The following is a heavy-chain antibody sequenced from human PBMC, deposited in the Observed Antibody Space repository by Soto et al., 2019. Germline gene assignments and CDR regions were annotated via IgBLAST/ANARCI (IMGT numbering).Heavy chain of an antibody. J-gene: IGHJ4*02. CDR1: GFTFSSYS. V-gene: IGHV3-30*18. Sequence: QVQLVESGGGVVQPGRSLRLSCAASGFTFSSYSMHWVRQAPGKGLEWVALISYDGSNKYSADSVKGRFTISRDNSKNTLSLQMNSLRTEDTAVYYCAKDRGVTTLDYWGQGTLVTVSS. CDR2: ISYDGSNK. D-gene: IGHD2-21*02. CDR3: AKDRGVTTLDY.